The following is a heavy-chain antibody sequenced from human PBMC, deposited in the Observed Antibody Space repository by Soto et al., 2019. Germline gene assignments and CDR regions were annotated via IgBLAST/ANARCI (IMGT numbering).Heavy chain of an antibody. CDR3: AVAGPPFDY. J-gene: IGHJ1*01. V-gene: IGHV1-2*02. D-gene: IGHD3-16*01. CDR2: INPNSGDT. Sequence: QVQLVQSGAEVKKPGASVKVSCKASGYTFTGYYIHWVRQAPGQGLEWMALINPNSGDTNYGQKLRGRATLTGNTSINTVYVEGPTLNFEDTAFYFGAVAGPPFDYGGRGTLFPFS. CDR1: GYTFTGYY.